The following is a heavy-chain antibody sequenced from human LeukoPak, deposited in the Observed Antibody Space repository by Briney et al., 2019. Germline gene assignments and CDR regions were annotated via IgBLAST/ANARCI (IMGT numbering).Heavy chain of an antibody. D-gene: IGHD3-10*01. CDR1: GGSVSSYY. CDR2: IYYSGST. J-gene: IGHJ5*02. V-gene: IGHV4-59*02. CDR3: ARTYGSGSSYFIDP. Sequence: SETLSLTCTVSGGSVSSYYWSWIRQPPGKGLEWIGYIYYSGSTNYNPSLKSRVTISVDTSKNQLSLKLSSVTAADTAVYYCARTYGSGSSYFIDPWGQGTLVTVSS.